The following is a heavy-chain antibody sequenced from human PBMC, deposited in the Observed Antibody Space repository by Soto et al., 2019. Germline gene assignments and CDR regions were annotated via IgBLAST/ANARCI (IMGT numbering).Heavy chain of an antibody. J-gene: IGHJ6*02. CDR1: GYTFTTYG. D-gene: IGHD3-16*01. Sequence: QVQLVQSGAEVRKPGASVKVSCKASGYTFTTYGISWVRQAPGQGLEWMGWISGYNGHTKYAQKFQGRVPMTTDTSTSTVYMDLRSLRSDDTAVYYCAREGEMPYYYYGLDVWGQGTTVTVSS. CDR2: ISGYNGHT. V-gene: IGHV1-18*01. CDR3: AREGEMPYYYYGLDV.